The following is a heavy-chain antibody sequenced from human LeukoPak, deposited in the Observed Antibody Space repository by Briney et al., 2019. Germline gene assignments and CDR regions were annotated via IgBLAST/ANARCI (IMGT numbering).Heavy chain of an antibody. J-gene: IGHJ5*02. Sequence: SETLSLTCTVSGYSISSGYYWGWIRQPPGKGLEWIGSIYHSGSTYYNPSLKSRVTISVDTSKNQFSLKLTSVTAADTAVYFCARGGYYGSGNDFRFDPWGQGTLVTVSS. CDR2: IYHSGST. D-gene: IGHD3-10*01. CDR3: ARGGYYGSGNDFRFDP. CDR1: GYSISSGYY. V-gene: IGHV4-38-2*02.